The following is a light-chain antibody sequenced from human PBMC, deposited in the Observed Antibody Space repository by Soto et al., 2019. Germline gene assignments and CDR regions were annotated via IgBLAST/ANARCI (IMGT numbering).Light chain of an antibody. CDR1: QAIMRY. CDR2: AAS. J-gene: IGKJ3*01. V-gene: IGKV1-39*01. CDR3: QWSYSTLFS. Sequence: DIQLTQSPSSLPAAVGDRVTITCRASQAIMRYLNWYQQKPGRAPNLLIYAASTLQSGVPSRFSGSGSGTEFTLTISSLLPEEFATYYCQWSYSTLFSLGPGTTAEIK.